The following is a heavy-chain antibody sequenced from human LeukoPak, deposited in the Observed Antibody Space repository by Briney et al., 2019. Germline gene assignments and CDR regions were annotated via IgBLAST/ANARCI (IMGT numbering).Heavy chain of an antibody. Sequence: SVKVSCKASGGTFSSYAISWVRQAPGQGLEWMGRIIPILGIANYAQKFQGRVTITADKSTSTAYMELSSLRSEDTAVYYCARHGGYSSSLGYWGQGTLVTVSS. CDR2: IIPILGIA. J-gene: IGHJ4*02. V-gene: IGHV1-69*04. D-gene: IGHD6-13*01. CDR1: GGTFSSYA. CDR3: ARHGGYSSSLGY.